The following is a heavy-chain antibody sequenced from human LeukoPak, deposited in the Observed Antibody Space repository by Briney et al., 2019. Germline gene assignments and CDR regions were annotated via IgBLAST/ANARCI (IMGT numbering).Heavy chain of an antibody. Sequence: SETLSLTCTVSGGSISSYYWSWIRQPAGKGLEWIGRIYTSRSTNYNPSLKSRLTMSVDTSKNQFSLNLTSVTAADTAVYYCARGDKPGQGFDYWGQGTLVTVSS. CDR1: GGSISSYY. CDR3: ARGDKPGQGFDY. D-gene: IGHD2-15*01. J-gene: IGHJ4*02. V-gene: IGHV4-4*07. CDR2: IYTSRST.